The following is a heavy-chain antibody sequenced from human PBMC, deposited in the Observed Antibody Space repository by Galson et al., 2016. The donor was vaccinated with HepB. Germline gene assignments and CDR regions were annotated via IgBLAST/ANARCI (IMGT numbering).Heavy chain of an antibody. J-gene: IGHJ4*02. CDR1: GYTFTGYY. D-gene: IGHD3-10*01. CDR3: ARAPYGSGNSYYFGY. V-gene: IGHV1-2*02. CDR2: VDPTSGGA. Sequence: SVKVSCKASGYTFTGYYIHWVRQAPGQGLEWMGWVDPTSGGARYAQNFQGRVTMTRDTSISTAYMELSGLRSDDTAVYYCARAPYGSGNSYYFGYWGQGTLVTVSS.